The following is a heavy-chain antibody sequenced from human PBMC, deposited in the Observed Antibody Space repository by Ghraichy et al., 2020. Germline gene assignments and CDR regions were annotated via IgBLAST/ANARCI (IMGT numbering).Heavy chain of an antibody. Sequence: SETLSLTCTVSGGSLSTYTWSWIRQPPGKGLEWIAYIYKSGSTNYNPSLKSRVTISVDTSKNQSSLKLRSVTAADTAVYYCARLSTSEWALDNWGQGTLVTVSS. D-gene: IGHD3-3*01. CDR1: GGSLSTYT. J-gene: IGHJ4*02. CDR2: IYKSGST. V-gene: IGHV4-4*09. CDR3: ARLSTSEWALDN.